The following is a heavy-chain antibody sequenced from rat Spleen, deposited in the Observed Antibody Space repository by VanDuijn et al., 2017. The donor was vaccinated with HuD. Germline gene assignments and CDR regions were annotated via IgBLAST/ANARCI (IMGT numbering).Heavy chain of an antibody. CDR1: GFTFSSFP. CDR2: INSGGSDT. Sequence: EVQLVESGGGLVQPGRSLKLSCAASGFTFSSFPMAWVRQGPKKGLEWVASINSGGSDTFYPVSVKDRFTISRDNAKSTLYLQMDSLRSEDTATYYCGRHYYTSYIYLDYWGQGVMVTVSS. D-gene: IGHD1-2*01. J-gene: IGHJ2*01. V-gene: IGHV5-25*01. CDR3: GRHYYTSYIYLDY.